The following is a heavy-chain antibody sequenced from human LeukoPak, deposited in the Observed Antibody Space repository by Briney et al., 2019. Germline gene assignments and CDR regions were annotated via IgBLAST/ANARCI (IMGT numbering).Heavy chain of an antibody. CDR2: IKQDGSEK. V-gene: IGHV3-7*03. J-gene: IGHJ1*01. Sequence: GGSLRLSCAASGFTFSSYWMSWVRQAPGKGLEWVANIKQDGSEKYYVDSVKGRFTISRDNAKNSLYLQMNSLRAEDTAVYYCAKLLDPYDSSGYINAEYFQHWGQGTLVTVSS. CDR3: AKLLDPYDSSGYINAEYFQH. CDR1: GFTFSSYW. D-gene: IGHD3-22*01.